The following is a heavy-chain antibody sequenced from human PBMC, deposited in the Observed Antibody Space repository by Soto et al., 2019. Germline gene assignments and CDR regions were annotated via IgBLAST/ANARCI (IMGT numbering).Heavy chain of an antibody. CDR2: IYYSGST. V-gene: IGHV4-61*08. CDR1: GGSISSGGYC. J-gene: IGHJ5*02. CDR3: ARGYCSSTSCYIWDNWFDP. Sequence: PSVTLPLTCTVSGGSISSGGYCWSWIRQHPGKGLEWIGYIYYSGSTYYNPSLKSRVTISVDTSKNQFSLKLSSVTAADTAVYYCARGYCSSTSCYIWDNWFDPWGQGTLVTVSS. D-gene: IGHD2-2*02.